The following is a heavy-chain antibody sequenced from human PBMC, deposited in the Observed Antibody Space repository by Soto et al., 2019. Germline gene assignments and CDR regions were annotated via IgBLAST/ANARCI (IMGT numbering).Heavy chain of an antibody. CDR2: IYYSGST. V-gene: IGHV4-39*01. CDR1: GGSISSSSYY. J-gene: IGHJ2*01. Sequence: SETLSLTCTVSGGSISSSSYYWGWIRQPPGKGLEWIGSIYYSGSTYYNPALKSRVTISVDTSKNQFSLKLSSVNAADTAVYYCARRSGRDYDWYFDLWGRGTLVTVSS. CDR3: ARRSGRDYDWYFDL. D-gene: IGHD3-10*01.